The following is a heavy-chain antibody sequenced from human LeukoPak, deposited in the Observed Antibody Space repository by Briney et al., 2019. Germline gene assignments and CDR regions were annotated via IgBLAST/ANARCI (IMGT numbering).Heavy chain of an antibody. V-gene: IGHV6-1*01. CDR1: GDSVSSNNAA. J-gene: IGHJ3*02. CDR3: AREDRLSFDI. CDR2: TYYRSKWYY. D-gene: IGHD5-12*01. Sequence: QTLSLACAISGDSVSSNNAAWHWIRQSPSRGLEWLGRTYYRSKWYYDYAVSVKSRVTINPDTSKNHFSLQLNSVAPEDTAVYFCAREDRLSFDIWGQGTMVTVSS.